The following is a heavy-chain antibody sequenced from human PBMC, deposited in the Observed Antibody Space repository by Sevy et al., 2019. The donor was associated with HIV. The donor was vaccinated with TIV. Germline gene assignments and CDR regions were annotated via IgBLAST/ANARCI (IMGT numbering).Heavy chain of an antibody. CDR3: TRGLATADTPEYYFDY. V-gene: IGHV3-49*03. CDR2: ITRNSYEAYGGTT. J-gene: IGHJ4*02. Sequence: GGSLRLSCTTSGFTFDDYAMSWFRQAPGKGLEWVAFITRNSYEAYGGTTDYAASVKGRFIISRDDSKSIAYLQMNSLKTEDTAVYYCTRGLATADTPEYYFDYXGQGTLVTVSS. CDR1: GFTFDDYA. D-gene: IGHD5-12*01.